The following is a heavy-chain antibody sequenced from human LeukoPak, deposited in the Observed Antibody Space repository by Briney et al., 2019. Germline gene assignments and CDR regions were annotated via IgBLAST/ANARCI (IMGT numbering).Heavy chain of an antibody. V-gene: IGHV1-3*03. CDR1: GYTFISYA. J-gene: IGHJ4*02. D-gene: IGHD3-22*01. CDR3: ARERAGWDYYDSSGYYYPGFFDY. Sequence: ASVKVSCKASGYTFISYAMHWVRQAPGQRLEWMGWINAGNGNTKYSQDFQGRVTITRDTSASTAYMELSSLRFEDMAVYYCARERAGWDYYDSSGYYYPGFFDYWGQGILVTVSS. CDR2: INAGNGNT.